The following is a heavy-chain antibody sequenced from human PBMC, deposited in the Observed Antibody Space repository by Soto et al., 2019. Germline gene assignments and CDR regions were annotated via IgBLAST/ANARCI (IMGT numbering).Heavy chain of an antibody. V-gene: IGHV5-10-1*01. D-gene: IGHD6-13*01. CDR1: GYSFTSYW. J-gene: IGHJ6*02. Sequence: PGESQKISSKGSGYSFTSYWISWVRQMPGKGLEWMGRIDPSDSYTNYSPSFQGHVTISADKSISTAYLQWSSLKASDTAMYYCARPEGSSSWNYYGMDVWGQGTTVTVSS. CDR2: IDPSDSYT. CDR3: ARPEGSSSWNYYGMDV.